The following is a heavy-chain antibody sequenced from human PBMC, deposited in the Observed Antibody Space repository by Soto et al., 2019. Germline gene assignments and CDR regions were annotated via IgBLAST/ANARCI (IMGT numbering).Heavy chain of an antibody. V-gene: IGHV3-30*18. D-gene: IGHD1-26*01. CDR2: ISYDGRNK. Sequence: GGSLRLSCVASDFSFRNYGMHWVRQAPGKGLEWVADISYDGRNKYYAESVKGRFTISRDNSKNTLYLQMNSLRTEDTAVYYCAKDWRWEQQIYGMNVWGQGTTVTVSS. CDR1: DFSFRNYG. CDR3: AKDWRWEQQIYGMNV. J-gene: IGHJ6*02.